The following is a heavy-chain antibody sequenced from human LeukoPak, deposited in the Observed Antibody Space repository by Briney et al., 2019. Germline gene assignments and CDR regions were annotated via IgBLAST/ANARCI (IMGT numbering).Heavy chain of an antibody. D-gene: IGHD3-10*01. V-gene: IGHV3-33*08. CDR2: IWYDGSNK. CDR3: ARAYYGSGSYLYFDY. CDR1: GFTFSSYA. Sequence: PGGSLRLSCAASGFTFSSYAMHWVRQAPGKGLEWVAVIWYDGSNKYYADSVKGRFTISRDNSKNTLYLQMNSLRAEDTAVYYCARAYYGSGSYLYFDYWGQGTLVTVSS. J-gene: IGHJ4*02.